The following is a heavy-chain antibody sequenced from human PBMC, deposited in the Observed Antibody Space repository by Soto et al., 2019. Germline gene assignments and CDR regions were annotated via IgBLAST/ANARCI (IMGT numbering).Heavy chain of an antibody. CDR2: IYPGDSDT. V-gene: IGHV5-51*01. CDR3: ARRSSSSSFDY. D-gene: IGHD6-6*01. CDR1: GYSFTSYW. Sequence: PGESLKISCKGSGYSFTSYWIGWVRQMPGKGLEWMGIIYPGDSDTRYSPSLKGQVTISADKSISTAYLQWSSLKASDAAMYYCARRSSSSSFDYWGQGTLVAVSS. J-gene: IGHJ4*01.